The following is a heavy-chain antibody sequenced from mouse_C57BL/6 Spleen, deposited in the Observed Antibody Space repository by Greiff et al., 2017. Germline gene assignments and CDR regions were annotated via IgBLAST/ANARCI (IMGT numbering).Heavy chain of an antibody. V-gene: IGHV5-9*01. D-gene: IGHD4-1*01. J-gene: IGHJ1*03. CDR3: ASPNWDWYFDV. Sequence: DVQLVESGGGLVKPGGSLKLSCAASGFTFSSSTMSWVRRTPEKRLEWVATISGGGGNTYYPDSVKGRFTSSRDNAKNTLYLHMSSLRSEDTALYYCASPNWDWYFDVWGTGTTVTVSS. CDR1: GFTFSSST. CDR2: ISGGGGNT.